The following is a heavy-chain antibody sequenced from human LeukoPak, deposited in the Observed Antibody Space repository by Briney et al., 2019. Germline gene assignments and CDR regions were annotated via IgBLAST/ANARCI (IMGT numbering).Heavy chain of an antibody. Sequence: PGGSLRLSCAASGLTFSHYHIPWVRQAPGKGLEWVAFVSKDGTNNYYADSVKGRFTFSRDNSQNTLYLQMNSLRTEDTAVYSCAKEYCGGGSCYEDYFDSWGQGTLVTVSS. V-gene: IGHV3-30-3*02. CDR1: GLTFSHYH. D-gene: IGHD2-15*01. CDR3: AKEYCGGGSCYEDYFDS. J-gene: IGHJ4*02. CDR2: VSKDGTNN.